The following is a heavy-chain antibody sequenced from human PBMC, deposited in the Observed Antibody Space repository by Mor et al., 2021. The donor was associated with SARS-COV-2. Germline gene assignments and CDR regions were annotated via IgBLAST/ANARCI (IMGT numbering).Heavy chain of an antibody. D-gene: IGHD3-10*01. Sequence: VDSVKGRFTISRDNAKNSLYLQKNSLRGEDSALYYCVRSFIGRGVMDSDYWGQGTLVTVSS. V-gene: IGHV3-7*01. CDR3: VRSFIGRGVMDSDY. J-gene: IGHJ4*02.